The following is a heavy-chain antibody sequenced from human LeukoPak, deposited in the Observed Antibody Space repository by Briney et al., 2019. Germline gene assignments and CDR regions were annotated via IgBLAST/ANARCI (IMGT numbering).Heavy chain of an antibody. CDR1: GFTFSAYT. V-gene: IGHV3-21*01. J-gene: IGHJ5*02. CDR2: ITGSSTYI. Sequence: GGSLRLSCAVSGFTFSAYTMNWVRQAPGKGLEWVSSITGSSTYIYYADSVKGRFTISRDNAKDSLYLQMNNLGAEDTAVYYCARDLTVTSTCWFDLWGQGTLVTASS. D-gene: IGHD4-11*01. CDR3: ARDLTVTSTCWFDL.